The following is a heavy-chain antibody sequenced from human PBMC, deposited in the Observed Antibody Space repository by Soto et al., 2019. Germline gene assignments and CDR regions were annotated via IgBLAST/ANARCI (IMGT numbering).Heavy chain of an antibody. V-gene: IGHV3-23*01. CDR2: VTVSGDTS. CDR1: GFTFSDSA. D-gene: IGHD2-15*01. CDR3: AKHCCSYPACYPYYYYVDV. Sequence: EVQLLESGGGLAQPGGSLRLSCAASGFTFSDSALSWVRQGTGKGLEWVSSVTVSGDTSYYADSVEGRFTISRDNSKNTLYLQMNSLRADDTAVYYCAKHCCSYPACYPYYYYVDVWGEGATVTVSS. J-gene: IGHJ6*03.